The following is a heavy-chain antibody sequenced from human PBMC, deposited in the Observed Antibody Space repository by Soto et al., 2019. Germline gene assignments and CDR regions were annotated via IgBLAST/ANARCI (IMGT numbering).Heavy chain of an antibody. V-gene: IGHV4-30-2*01. CDR1: GGSISSGGYS. CDR3: ARDSGTAKGYYFDY. CDR2: IYHSGST. J-gene: IGHJ4*02. D-gene: IGHD5-18*01. Sequence: SETLSLTCAVSGGSISSGGYSWSWIRQPPGKGLEWIGYIYHSGSTYYNPSLKSRVTISVDRSKNQFSLKLSSVTAADTAVYYCARDSGTAKGYYFDYWGQGTLVTVSS.